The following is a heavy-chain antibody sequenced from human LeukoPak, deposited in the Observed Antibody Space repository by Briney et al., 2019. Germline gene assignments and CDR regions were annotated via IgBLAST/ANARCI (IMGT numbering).Heavy chain of an antibody. D-gene: IGHD2-2*01. Sequence: GGSLRLSCAASGFTFSSYAMSWVRQAPGEGLEWVSGISASGGSTYYADSVKGRFTISRDNSKNTLYLQMNSLRAEDTAVYYCAKNGPYCSTTSCYEGELPFDYWGQGTLVTVSS. J-gene: IGHJ4*02. CDR3: AKNGPYCSTTSCYEGELPFDY. V-gene: IGHV3-23*01. CDR2: ISASGGST. CDR1: GFTFSSYA.